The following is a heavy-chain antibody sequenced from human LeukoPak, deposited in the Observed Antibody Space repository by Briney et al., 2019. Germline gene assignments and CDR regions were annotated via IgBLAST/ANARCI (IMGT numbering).Heavy chain of an antibody. V-gene: IGHV4-31*03. D-gene: IGHD3-3*01. CDR3: ARGPTIFGVVTSLPDY. CDR2: FYYSGST. Sequence: SQTLSLTCTVSGGSISSGVYYWSWIRQHPGKGLEWIGYFYYSGSTYYNPSLKSRVTISVDTSKNQLSLKLSSVTAADTAVYYCARGPTIFGVVTSLPDYWGQGTLVTVSS. CDR1: GGSISSGVYY. J-gene: IGHJ4*02.